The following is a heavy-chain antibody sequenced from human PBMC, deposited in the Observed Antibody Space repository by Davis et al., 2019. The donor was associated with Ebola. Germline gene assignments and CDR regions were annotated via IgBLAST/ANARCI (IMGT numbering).Heavy chain of an antibody. V-gene: IGHV5-51*01. Sequence: GESLKISCQDSGHTFTKSWITWVRQMPGKGLEWLGIIYPGDSNVKYSPSFEGQVTISVDKSINTAYLQWSSLKASDTAVYYCARQMGSLTSAWGQGTTVTVSS. CDR1: GHTFTKSW. D-gene: IGHD2-8*01. J-gene: IGHJ6*02. CDR2: IYPGDSNV. CDR3: ARQMGSLTSA.